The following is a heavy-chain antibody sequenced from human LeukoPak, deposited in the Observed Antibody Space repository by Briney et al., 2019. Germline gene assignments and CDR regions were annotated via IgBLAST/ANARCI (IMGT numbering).Heavy chain of an antibody. D-gene: IGHD3-22*01. CDR2: IYTTGST. CDR3: ARDGDSRD. J-gene: IGHJ4*02. CDR1: GASISSYY. V-gene: IGHV4-4*07. Sequence: PSETLSLTCTVSGASISSYYWSWIRQPAGRGLEWIGRIYTTGSTNYNPSLKSRVTMSEDTSKNQFSLKLPSVTAADTAVYYCARDGDSRDWGQGTLVTVSS.